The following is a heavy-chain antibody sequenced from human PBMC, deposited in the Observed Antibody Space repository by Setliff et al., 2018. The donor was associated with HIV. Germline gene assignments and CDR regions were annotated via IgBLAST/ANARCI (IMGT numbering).Heavy chain of an antibody. Sequence: SETLSLTCAVSGYSISSGYYWGWIRQPPGKGLEWIGSIYHTGNTQYNPSLKRRVTMSEETSKNQFSLKLKSVTAADTAIYFCARGKGGLVGPAEFDYWGPGTLVTVSS. CDR3: ARGKGGLVGPAEFDY. CDR1: GYSISSGYY. J-gene: IGHJ4*02. V-gene: IGHV4-38-2*01. D-gene: IGHD1-26*01. CDR2: IYHTGNT.